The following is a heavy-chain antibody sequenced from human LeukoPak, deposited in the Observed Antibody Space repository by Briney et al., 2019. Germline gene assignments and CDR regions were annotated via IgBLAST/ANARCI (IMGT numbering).Heavy chain of an antibody. CDR2: ISWDGSDT. J-gene: IGHJ4*02. V-gene: IGHV3-43*01. CDR1: GFTFDDYM. Sequence: GGFLRLSCAASGFTFDDYMMHWVRQAPGKGLEWVSLISWDGSDTYYADSVKGRFTISRDNSKDSLYLQMNSLRTDDTALYYCAKDSGALEEGYFDSWGQGTLVTVSS. CDR3: AKDSGALEEGYFDS.